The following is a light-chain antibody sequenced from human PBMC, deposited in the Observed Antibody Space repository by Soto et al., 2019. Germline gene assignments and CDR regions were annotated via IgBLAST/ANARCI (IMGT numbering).Light chain of an antibody. CDR2: RAT. Sequence: DIQMTQSPSTLSASIGDRVTITCLASQSIGTWLVWHQQKPGKAPNLLIYRATSLGSGVSSRFSGSGSGTEFTHTISSLQPGDFATYYCQQYDRFPITFGQGTRLEI. CDR1: QSIGTW. V-gene: IGKV1-5*03. CDR3: QQYDRFPIT. J-gene: IGKJ5*01.